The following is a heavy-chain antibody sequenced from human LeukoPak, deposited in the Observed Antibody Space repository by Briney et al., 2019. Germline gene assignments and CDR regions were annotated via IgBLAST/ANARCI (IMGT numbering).Heavy chain of an antibody. CDR2: ISGSGGST. D-gene: IGHD6-19*01. Sequence: PGGSLRLSCAASGFTFSSYAMSWVRQAPGKGLEWVSAISGSGGSTYYADSVKGRFTISRDNSKNTLYLQMNSLRAEDTAVYYCAKDARIAVAGTPYYYYYYMDVWGKGTTVTVSS. J-gene: IGHJ6*03. CDR3: AKDARIAVAGTPYYYYYYMDV. V-gene: IGHV3-23*01. CDR1: GFTFSSYA.